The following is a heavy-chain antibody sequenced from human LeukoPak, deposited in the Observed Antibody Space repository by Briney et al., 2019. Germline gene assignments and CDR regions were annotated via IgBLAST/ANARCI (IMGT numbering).Heavy chain of an antibody. CDR1: GFTFDNYG. CDR3: VRDRLPYCSSTSCPGGH. D-gene: IGHD2-2*01. V-gene: IGHV3-20*04. CDR2: ISWNGGNL. Sequence: GGSLRLSCSGSGFTFDNYGMSWVRQAPGKGLEWVSGISWNGGNLGYGDSVKGRFTISRDNAKNSPFLQMNSLRDEDTALYYCVRDRLPYCSSTSCPGGHWGQGTLVTVSS. J-gene: IGHJ1*01.